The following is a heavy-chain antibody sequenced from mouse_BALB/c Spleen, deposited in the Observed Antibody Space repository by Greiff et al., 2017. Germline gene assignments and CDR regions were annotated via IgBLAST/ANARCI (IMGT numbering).Heavy chain of an antibody. Sequence: EVKLMESGGGLVKPGGSLKLSCAASGFTFSDYYMYWVRQTPEKRLEWVATISDGGSYTYYPDSVKGRFTISRDNAKNNLYLQMSSLKSEDTAMYYCARYYGSSGAMDYWGQGTSVTVSS. D-gene: IGHD1-1*01. J-gene: IGHJ4*01. CDR1: GFTFSDYY. CDR2: ISDGGSYT. V-gene: IGHV5-4*02. CDR3: ARYYGSSGAMDY.